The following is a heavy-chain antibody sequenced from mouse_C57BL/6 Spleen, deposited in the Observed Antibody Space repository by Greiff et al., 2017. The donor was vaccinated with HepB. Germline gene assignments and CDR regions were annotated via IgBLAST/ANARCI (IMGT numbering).Heavy chain of an antibody. CDR3: AREGWLLLFAY. CDR1: GYAFSSSW. J-gene: IGHJ3*01. V-gene: IGHV1-82*01. D-gene: IGHD2-3*01. CDR2: IYPGDGDT. Sequence: QVQLKHSGPELVKPGASVKISCKASGYAFSSSWMNWVKQRPGKGLEWIGRIYPGDGDTNYNGKFKGKATLTADKSSSTAYMQLSSLTSEDSAVYFCAREGWLLLFAYWGQGTLVTVSA.